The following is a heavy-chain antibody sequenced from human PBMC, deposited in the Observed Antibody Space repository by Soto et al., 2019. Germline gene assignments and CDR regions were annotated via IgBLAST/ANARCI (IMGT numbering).Heavy chain of an antibody. Sequence: TLSLTCTVSGGSISSGDYYWSWIRQPPGKGLEWIGYIYYSGSTYYNPSLKSRVTISVDTSKNQFSLKLSSVTAADTAVYYCARVSLHYYGSGSYYLFDYWGQGTLVTVSS. V-gene: IGHV4-30-4*01. J-gene: IGHJ4*02. CDR3: ARVSLHYYGSGSYYLFDY. CDR2: IYYSGST. D-gene: IGHD3-10*01. CDR1: GGSISSGDYY.